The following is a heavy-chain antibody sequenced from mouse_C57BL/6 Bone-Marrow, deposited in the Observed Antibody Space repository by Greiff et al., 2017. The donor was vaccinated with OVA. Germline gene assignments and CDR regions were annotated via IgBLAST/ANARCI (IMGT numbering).Heavy chain of an antibody. V-gene: IGHV1-76*01. J-gene: IGHJ2*01. CDR1: GYTFTDYY. Sequence: VQLQQSGAELVRPGASVKLSCKASGYTFTDYYINWVKQRPGQGLEWIARIYPGSGNTYYNEKFKGKATLTAEKSSSTAYMQLSSLTSEDSAVYCCAGLGGKCVDYGGQGTALTVAA. CDR3: AGLGGKCVDY. D-gene: IGHD1-3*01. CDR2: IYPGSGNT.